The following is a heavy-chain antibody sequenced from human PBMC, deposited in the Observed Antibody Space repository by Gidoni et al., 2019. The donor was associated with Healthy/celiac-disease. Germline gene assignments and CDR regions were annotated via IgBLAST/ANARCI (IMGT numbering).Heavy chain of an antibody. V-gene: IGHV4-4*07. CDR1: GGSISSYY. CDR2: IYTSGST. Sequence: QVQLQESGPGLVKPSETLSLTCPVSGGSISSYYWSWIRQPAGKGLEWIGRIYTSGSTNYNPSPKSRVTMSVDTSKNQFSLKLSSVTAADTAVYYCARGGLLWFGELPSQFDPWGQGTLVTVSS. J-gene: IGHJ5*02. D-gene: IGHD3-10*01. CDR3: ARGGLLWFGELPSQFDP.